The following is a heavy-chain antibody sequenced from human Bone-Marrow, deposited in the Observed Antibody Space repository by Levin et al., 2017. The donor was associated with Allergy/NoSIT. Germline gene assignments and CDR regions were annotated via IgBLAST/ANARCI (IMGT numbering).Heavy chain of an antibody. J-gene: IGHJ4*02. CDR2: IYPGDSET. Sequence: GESLKISCKASGYSFTSYWIGWVRQMPGKGLEWMGIIYPGDSETKYSPSFQGQVTISADTSINTAYLQWRSLKASDTAIYYCARRAYSSGWSYWGQGTLVTVSS. CDR1: GYSFTSYW. CDR3: ARRAYSSGWSY. D-gene: IGHD6-19*01. V-gene: IGHV5-51*01.